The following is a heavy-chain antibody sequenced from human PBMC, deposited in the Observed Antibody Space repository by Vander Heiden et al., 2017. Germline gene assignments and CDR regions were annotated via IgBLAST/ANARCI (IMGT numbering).Heavy chain of an antibody. CDR2: IKQDGSEK. Sequence: EVQLVESGGGLVQPGGSLRLSCAASGLTFSSYWMRGVRQAPGKGLEWVANIKQDGSEKYYVDSVKGRFTISRDNAKNSLYLQMNSLRAEDTAVYYCARDSHYYDSSGIVPVWYFDLWGRGTLVTVSS. V-gene: IGHV3-7*03. D-gene: IGHD3-22*01. J-gene: IGHJ2*01. CDR3: ARDSHYYDSSGIVPVWYFDL. CDR1: GLTFSSYW.